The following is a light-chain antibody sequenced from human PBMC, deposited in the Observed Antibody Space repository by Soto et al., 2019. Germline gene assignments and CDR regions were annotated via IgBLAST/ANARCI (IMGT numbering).Light chain of an antibody. CDR1: QSVDSAF. V-gene: IGKV3-20*01. CDR3: QQYGSSGT. J-gene: IGKJ1*01. CDR2: GAS. Sequence: EIVLAQSPGVLSLSPGDRATLSCRASQSVDSAFFAWYQQKPGQAPRLLIYGASNRATGIPDRFSGSGSGTDFTLTISRLEPEDFAVYYCQQYGSSGTFGQGTKVDIK.